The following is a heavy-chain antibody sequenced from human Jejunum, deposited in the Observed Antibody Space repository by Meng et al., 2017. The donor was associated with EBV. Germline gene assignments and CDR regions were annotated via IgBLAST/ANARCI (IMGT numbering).Heavy chain of an antibody. CDR3: AGGMTIRQNWFDP. Sequence: QGQLGQLGAGGKNPGASVKVSCNVSGDTFTRYYMNWVRQAPGQGLERMGIINPTGDSTTYAEKFQGRLTMTRDTSTTTAYMELSSLRSEDTAVYYCAGGMTIRQNWFDPWGQGTLVTVSS. J-gene: IGHJ5*02. V-gene: IGHV1-46*01. CDR2: INPTGDST. D-gene: IGHD5-24*01. CDR1: GDTFTRYY.